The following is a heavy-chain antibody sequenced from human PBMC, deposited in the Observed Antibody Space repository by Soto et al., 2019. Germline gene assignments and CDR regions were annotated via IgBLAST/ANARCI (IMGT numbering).Heavy chain of an antibody. Sequence: QVQLQESGPGLVKPSETLTLTCAVSGASISKGKWWSWVRQPPGEGLEWFGEISHGVSPNYNPSLRGRFTIEVDTSKNQFSLKFSVTAADTAMYYCTRDGDYGYSLAYWGQGTLVTVSS. CDR2: ISHGVSP. V-gene: IGHV4-4*02. CDR1: GASISKGKW. D-gene: IGHD2-21*01. J-gene: IGHJ4*02. CDR3: TRDGDYGYSLAY.